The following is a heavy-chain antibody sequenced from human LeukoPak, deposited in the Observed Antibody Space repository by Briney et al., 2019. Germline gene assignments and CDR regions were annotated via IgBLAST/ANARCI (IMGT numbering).Heavy chain of an antibody. CDR3: ARTRPYCSSTSCEEVNYYYYMDV. CDR1: GYTFTSYG. V-gene: IGHV1-18*01. J-gene: IGHJ6*03. Sequence: GATVKVSCKASGYTFTSYGISWVRQAPGQGLEWMGWISAYNGNTNYAQKLQGRVTMTTDTSTSTAYMELRSLRSDDTAVYYCARTRPYCSSTSCEEVNYYYYMDVWGKGTTVTVSS. D-gene: IGHD2-2*01. CDR2: ISAYNGNT.